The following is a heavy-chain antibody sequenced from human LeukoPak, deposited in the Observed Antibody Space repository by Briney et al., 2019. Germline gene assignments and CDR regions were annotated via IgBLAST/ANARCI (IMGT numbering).Heavy chain of an antibody. CDR3: ARELSTPVHAFDI. CDR2: IYNGGST. Sequence: PGGSLRLSCAASGFTVSSNYMSWVRQAPGKGLEWVSVIYNGGSTYYADSVKGRFTISRDNSKNTLYLQMNSLRAEDTAVYYCARELSTPVHAFDIWGQGTMVTVSS. V-gene: IGHV3-53*01. J-gene: IGHJ3*02. D-gene: IGHD3-10*01. CDR1: GFTVSSNY.